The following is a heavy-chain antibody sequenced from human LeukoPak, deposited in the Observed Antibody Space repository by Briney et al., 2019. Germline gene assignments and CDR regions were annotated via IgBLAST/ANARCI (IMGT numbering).Heavy chain of an antibody. CDR1: GGSISSYY. D-gene: IGHD6-19*01. V-gene: IGHV4-59*08. CDR2: IYYSGST. Sequence: SETLSLTCTVSGGSISSYYWSWSRQPPGKGLEWIGNIYYSGSTNYNPSLKGRVTISVDTSKNQFSLKLSSVTAADTAVYYCARTTIAVAMDYWGQGTLVTVSS. CDR3: ARTTIAVAMDY. J-gene: IGHJ4*01.